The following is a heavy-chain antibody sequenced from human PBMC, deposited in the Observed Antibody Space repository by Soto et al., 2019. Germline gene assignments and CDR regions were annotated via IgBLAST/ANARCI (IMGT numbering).Heavy chain of an antibody. CDR2: ISYDGSNK. Sequence: GGSLRLSCAASGFTFSSYGMHWVRQAPGKGLEWVAVISYDGSNKYYADSVKGRFTISRDNAKNTLYLQMNSLRAEDTAVYYCTRSITGYSYADTWGQGTLVTVSS. V-gene: IGHV3-30*03. CDR1: GFTFSSYG. J-gene: IGHJ5*02. CDR3: TRSITGYSYADT. D-gene: IGHD5-18*01.